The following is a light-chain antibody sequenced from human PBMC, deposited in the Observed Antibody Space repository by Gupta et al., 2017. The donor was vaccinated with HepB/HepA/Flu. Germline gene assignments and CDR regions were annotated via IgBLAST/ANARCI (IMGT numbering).Light chain of an antibody. CDR2: GAS. J-gene: IGKJ2*01. CDR3: QQYNNWPSGYT. Sequence: EIVMTQSPATLSVSPGERATLSCRASQSVSSNLAWYQQKPGQAPRLLIYGASTRATGIPARFSGSGSGTEFTLTISILQSEDFAVYYCQQYNNWPSGYTFGQGTKLEIK. V-gene: IGKV3-15*01. CDR1: QSVSSN.